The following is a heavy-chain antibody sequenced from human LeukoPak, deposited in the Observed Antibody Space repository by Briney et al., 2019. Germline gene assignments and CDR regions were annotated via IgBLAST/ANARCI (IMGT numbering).Heavy chain of an antibody. V-gene: IGHV3-7*01. CDR3: ASLIVVVPAAMRGVDAFDI. CDR1: GFTFSTYW. CDR2: IKEDGSEK. Sequence: GRSLRLSCAASGFTFSTYWMSWVRQAPGKGLEWVANIKEDGSEKYYVDSVQGRFTISRDNAKNSLYLQMNSLRAEDTAAYYCASLIVVVPAAMRGVDAFDIWGQGTMVTVSS. D-gene: IGHD2-2*01. J-gene: IGHJ3*02.